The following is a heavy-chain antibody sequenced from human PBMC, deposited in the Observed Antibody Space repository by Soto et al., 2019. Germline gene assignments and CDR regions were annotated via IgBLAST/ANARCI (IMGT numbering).Heavy chain of an antibody. CDR3: ARLSGSFQWDY. CDR1: GGSISSSSYY. V-gene: IGHV4-39*01. Sequence: QLQLQESGPGLVKPSETLSLTCTVSGGSISSSSYYWGWIRQPPGKGLEWIGSIYYSGSTYYNPYLKSRVTISVDTSKNQFSLKLSSVTAADTAVYYCARLSGSFQWDYWGQGTLFTVSS. CDR2: IYYSGST. D-gene: IGHD1-26*01. J-gene: IGHJ4*02.